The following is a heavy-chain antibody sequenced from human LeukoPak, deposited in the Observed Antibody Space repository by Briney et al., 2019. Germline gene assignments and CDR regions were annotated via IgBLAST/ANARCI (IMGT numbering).Heavy chain of an antibody. Sequence: PGGSLRLSCAASGFTFTDYWMHWVRQVAGKGLVWVSRINGDLTNTTYADSVKGRFTISRDNAKNTLYLQMNSLRAEDTAVYYRARAMPHDNWFNPWGQGSLVTVSS. CDR2: INGDLTNT. J-gene: IGHJ5*02. CDR3: ARAMPHDNWFNP. D-gene: IGHD2-2*01. CDR1: GFTFTDYW. V-gene: IGHV3-74*03.